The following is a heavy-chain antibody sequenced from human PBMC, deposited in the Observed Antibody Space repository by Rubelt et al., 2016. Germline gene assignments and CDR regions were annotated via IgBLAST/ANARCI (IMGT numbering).Heavy chain of an antibody. CDR3: ARGQDSRFLEWLSFDY. D-gene: IGHD3-3*01. J-gene: IGHJ4*02. Sequence: QVQLVQSGSELKKPGASVKVSCKASGYTFTSYGISWVRQAPGQGLEWMGWISAYNGNTNYAQKFQGRVTITADGSTSTAYMELSSLRSEDTAVYYCARGQDSRFLEWLSFDYWGQGTLVTVSS. V-gene: IGHV1-18*01. CDR2: ISAYNGNT. CDR1: GYTFTSYG.